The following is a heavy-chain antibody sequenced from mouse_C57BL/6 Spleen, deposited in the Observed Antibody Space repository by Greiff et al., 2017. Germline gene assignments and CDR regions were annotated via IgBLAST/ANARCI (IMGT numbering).Heavy chain of an antibody. J-gene: IGHJ2*01. V-gene: IGHV1-74*01. Sequence: QVQLQQPGAELVKPGASVKVSCKASGYTFTSYWMHWVKQRPGQGLEWIGRIHPSDSDTNSNQKCKGKATLTVDKSPSTAYMQLSSLTSEDAAVYYGAKGEGFDYWGQGTTRTVSS. CDR1: GYTFTSYW. CDR2: IHPSDSDT. CDR3: AKGEGFDY.